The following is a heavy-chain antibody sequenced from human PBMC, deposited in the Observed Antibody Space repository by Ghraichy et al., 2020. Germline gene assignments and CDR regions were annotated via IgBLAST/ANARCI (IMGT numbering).Heavy chain of an antibody. D-gene: IGHD5-12*01. CDR2: INPNSDGT. V-gene: IGHV1-2*02. CDR3: ARGPIMATFGHWFDP. Sequence: ASVKVSCKASGYTFTGYFIHWVRQAPGQGLEWMGWINPNSDGTHYAQKFQGRVTMTRDTSINTAYMELSSLRYDDTAVYYCARGPIMATFGHWFDPWGQGTVVTVSS. CDR1: GYTFTGYF. J-gene: IGHJ5*02.